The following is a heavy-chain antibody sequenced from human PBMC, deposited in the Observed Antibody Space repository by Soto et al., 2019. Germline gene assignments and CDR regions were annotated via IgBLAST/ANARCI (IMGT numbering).Heavy chain of an antibody. CDR2: INHSGST. CDR1: GRAFSGHY. Sequence: SETLSLTCAVYGRAFSGHYWRWFRQSPGKGLEWIGEINHSGSTNYNPSLKSRVTISVDTSKNQFSLKLSSVTAADTAVYYCAREGILGWFDPWGQGTLVT. J-gene: IGHJ5*02. V-gene: IGHV4-34*01. CDR3: AREGILGWFDP.